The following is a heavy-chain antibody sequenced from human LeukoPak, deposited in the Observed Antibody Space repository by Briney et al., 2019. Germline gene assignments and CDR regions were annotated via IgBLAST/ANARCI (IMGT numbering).Heavy chain of an antibody. Sequence: GGSLRLSCAASGFTVSSNYMSWVRQAPGKGLEWVSVIYSGGSTYYADSVKGRFTISRDKSKNTLYLQMNSLRAEDTAVYYCAKSQYYGSVLEAFDIWGQGTMVTVSS. CDR2: IYSGGST. CDR1: GFTVSSNY. CDR3: AKSQYYGSVLEAFDI. D-gene: IGHD3-10*01. J-gene: IGHJ3*02. V-gene: IGHV3-53*01.